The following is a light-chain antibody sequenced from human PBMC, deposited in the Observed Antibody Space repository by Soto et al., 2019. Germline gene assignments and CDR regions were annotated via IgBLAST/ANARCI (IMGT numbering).Light chain of an antibody. CDR3: QQYSTYST. CDR2: KAT. CDR1: QDISAW. Sequence: DIQMTQSPSTLSASVGDIVTITCRASQDISAWLAWYQQKPGKPPKLVIYKATALETGVPSRFSGSGSGTEFTLTISSLPPDNFATYYCQQYSTYSTFGQGTKVDIK. V-gene: IGKV1-5*03. J-gene: IGKJ1*01.